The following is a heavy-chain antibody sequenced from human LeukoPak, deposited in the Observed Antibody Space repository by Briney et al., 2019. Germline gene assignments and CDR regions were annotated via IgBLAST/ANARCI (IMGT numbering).Heavy chain of an antibody. CDR3: ARVNWGIDY. CDR1: GFTFSSYE. D-gene: IGHD7-27*01. CDR2: ISSSGSTI. J-gene: IGHJ4*02. Sequence: HPGGSLRLSCAASGFTFSSYEMNWVRQAPGKGLEWVSYISSSGSTIYYADSVKGRFTIFRDNAKNSLYLQMNSLRAEDTAVYYCARVNWGIDYWGQGTLVTVSS. V-gene: IGHV3-48*03.